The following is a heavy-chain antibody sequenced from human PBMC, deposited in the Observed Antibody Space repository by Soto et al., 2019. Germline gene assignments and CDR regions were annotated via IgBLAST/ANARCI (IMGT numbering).Heavy chain of an antibody. Sequence: KPSETLSLTCTVSGGSISSSSYYWSWIRQPAGKGLEWIGRIYTSGSTNYNPSLKSRVTMSVDTSKNQFSLKLSSVTAADTAVYYCARGPWRYYFDYWGQGTLVTVSS. D-gene: IGHD1-1*01. CDR1: GGSISSSSYY. J-gene: IGHJ4*02. CDR2: IYTSGST. CDR3: ARGPWRYYFDY. V-gene: IGHV4-61*02.